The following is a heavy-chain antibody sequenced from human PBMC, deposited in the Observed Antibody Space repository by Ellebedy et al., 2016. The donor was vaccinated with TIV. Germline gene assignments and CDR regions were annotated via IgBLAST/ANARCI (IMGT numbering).Heavy chain of an antibody. CDR2: IWFDGSNK. V-gene: IGHV3-33*01. D-gene: IGHD3-16*01. CDR3: ARGDSGGWYRPHWFDP. CDR1: GFTFSSYG. J-gene: IGHJ5*02. Sequence: GESLKISCAASGFTFSSYGMHWVRQAPGKGLEWVAVIWFDGSNKYYADSVKGRFTISRDNSKNTLYLQMNSLRVNDTGVYYCARGDSGGWYRPHWFDPWGQGILVTVSS.